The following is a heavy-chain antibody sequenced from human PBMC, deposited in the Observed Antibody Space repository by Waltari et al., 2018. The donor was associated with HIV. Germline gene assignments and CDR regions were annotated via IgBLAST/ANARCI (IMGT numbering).Heavy chain of an antibody. J-gene: IGHJ6*02. D-gene: IGHD3-16*02. CDR3: AKSSMITFGGFIDDDSYSYGLDV. Sequence: EVQLVESGGGLVKPGESLRLSCAASGFTFSSHYMNWVRLPPGKGLEWVATISSTSSYIYYVDSVKGRFTISRDNNRNSLYLQMNSLGAEDTALYYCAKSSMITFGGFIDDDSYSYGLDVWGQGTTVTVSS. CDR2: ISSTSSYI. V-gene: IGHV3-21*02. CDR1: GFTFSSHY.